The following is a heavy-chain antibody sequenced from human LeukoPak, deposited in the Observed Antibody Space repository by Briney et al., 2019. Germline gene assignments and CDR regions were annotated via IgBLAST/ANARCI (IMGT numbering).Heavy chain of an antibody. CDR1: GGSISSSSYY. CDR3: AEGVDAFDI. V-gene: IGHV4-30-2*01. J-gene: IGHJ3*02. Sequence: SETLSLTCTVSGGSISSSSYYWGWIRQPPGKGLEWIGYIYHSGSTYYNPSLKSRVTISVDRSKNQFSLKLSSVTAADTAVYYCAEGVDAFDIWGQGTMVTVSS. D-gene: IGHD3-16*01. CDR2: IYHSGST.